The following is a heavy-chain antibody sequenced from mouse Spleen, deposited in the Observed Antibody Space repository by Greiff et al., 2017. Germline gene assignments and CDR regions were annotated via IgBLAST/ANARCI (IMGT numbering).Heavy chain of an antibody. V-gene: IGHV1-53*01. Sequence: VQLQQSGTELVKPGASVKLSCKASGYTFTSYWMHWVKQRPGQGLEWIGNINPSNGGTNYNEKFKSKATLTVDKSSSTAYMQLSSLTSEDSAVYYCARSYRYDGWYFDVWGAGTTVTVSS. CDR1: GYTFTSYW. D-gene: IGHD2-14*01. J-gene: IGHJ1*01. CDR3: ARSYRYDGWYFDV. CDR2: INPSNGGT.